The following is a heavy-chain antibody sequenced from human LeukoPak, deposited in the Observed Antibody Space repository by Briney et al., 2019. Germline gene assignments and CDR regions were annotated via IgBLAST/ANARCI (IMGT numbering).Heavy chain of an antibody. Sequence: EASVKVSCKVSGYTLTELSMHWVQQAPGKGLEWMGGFDPEDGETIYAQKFQGRVTMTEDTSTDTAYMELSSLRSEDTAVYYCATVIPGDDAVAFDYWGQGTLVTVSS. CDR2: FDPEDGET. D-gene: IGHD2-15*01. CDR1: GYTLTELS. V-gene: IGHV1-24*01. CDR3: ATVIPGDDAVAFDY. J-gene: IGHJ4*02.